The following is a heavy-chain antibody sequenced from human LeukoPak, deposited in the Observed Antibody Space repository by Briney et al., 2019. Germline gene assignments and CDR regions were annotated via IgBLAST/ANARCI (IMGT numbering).Heavy chain of an antibody. V-gene: IGHV1-2*02. CDR3: ARDGSIAAAGTADY. J-gene: IGHJ4*02. CDR1: GYTFTGYY. CDR2: INPNSGGT. Sequence: ASVKVSCKASGYTFTGYYMHWVRQAPGQGLEWMGWINPNSGGTNYAQKFQGRVTMTRDTSISTAYMELSRLRSDDTAVYYCARDGSIAAAGTADYWGQGTLVTVSS. D-gene: IGHD6-13*01.